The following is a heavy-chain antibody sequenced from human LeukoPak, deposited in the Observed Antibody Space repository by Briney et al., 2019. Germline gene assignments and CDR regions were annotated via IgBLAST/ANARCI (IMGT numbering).Heavy chain of an antibody. D-gene: IGHD3-22*01. V-gene: IGHV1-8*01. CDR3: ARGTRYDSSGYYFLY. CDR2: MSPNSGNT. J-gene: IGHJ4*02. CDR1: GYTFTSYD. Sequence: ASVKVSCKASGYTFTSYDINWVRQAPGQGLEWMGWMSPNSGNTGYAQKFQGRVTMTRNTSISTAYMELSSLRSEDTAVYYCARGTRYDSSGYYFLYWGQGTLVTVSS.